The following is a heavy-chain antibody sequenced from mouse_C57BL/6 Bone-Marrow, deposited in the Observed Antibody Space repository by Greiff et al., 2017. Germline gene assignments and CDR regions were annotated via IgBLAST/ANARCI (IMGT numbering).Heavy chain of an antibody. D-gene: IGHD1-1*01. CDR1: GYAFRSYW. CDR3: ARWVYYGSAWYFDV. J-gene: IGHJ1*03. CDR2: IYPGDGDT. Sequence: QVQLQQSGAELVKPGASVKISCKASGYAFRSYWMNWVKQRPGKGLEWIGQIYPGDGDTNYNGKFKGKATLTADKSSSTAYMQLSSLTSEDSAVYFWARWVYYGSAWYFDVWGTGTTVTVSS. V-gene: IGHV1-80*01.